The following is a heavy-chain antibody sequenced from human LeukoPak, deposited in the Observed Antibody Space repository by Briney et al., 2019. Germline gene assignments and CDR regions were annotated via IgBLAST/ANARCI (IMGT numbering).Heavy chain of an antibody. CDR3: ARGGDYYGSGTYYAFDP. D-gene: IGHD3-10*01. Sequence: PSETLSLTCTVSGGSISSYYWSWIRQPPGKGLERIGYIYYSGNTNYNPSLKSRVTMSVDTSKNQFSLRLNSVTAADTAVYYCARGGDYYGSGTYYAFDPWGQGTLVTVSS. J-gene: IGHJ5*02. CDR2: IYYSGNT. CDR1: GGSISSYY. V-gene: IGHV4-59*01.